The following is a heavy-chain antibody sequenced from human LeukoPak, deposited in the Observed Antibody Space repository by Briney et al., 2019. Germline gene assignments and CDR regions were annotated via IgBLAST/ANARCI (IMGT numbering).Heavy chain of an antibody. D-gene: IGHD3-22*01. J-gene: IGHJ4*02. CDR3: ARYSSGRPPFDY. CDR1: GHTFTGYY. Sequence: ASMKVSCKASGHTFTGYYMHWVRQAPGQGLEWMGWINSNSGGTNYAQKFQGRVTMTRDTSISTAYMELSSLRSDDTAVYYCARYSSGRPPFDYWGQGTLVTVSS. CDR2: INSNSGGT. V-gene: IGHV1-2*02.